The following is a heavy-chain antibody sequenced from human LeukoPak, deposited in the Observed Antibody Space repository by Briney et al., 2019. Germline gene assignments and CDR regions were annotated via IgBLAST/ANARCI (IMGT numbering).Heavy chain of an antibody. J-gene: IGHJ6*02. CDR2: INPNSGGT. CDR1: GYTFTGYY. V-gene: IGHV1-2*02. CDR3: ARDEGVVVPAAMFGGYYYYGMDV. Sequence: ASVKVSCKASGYTFTGYYMHWVRQAPGQGLEWMGWINPNSGGTNYAQKFQGRVTMTRDTSISTAYMELSRLRSDDTAVYYCARDEGVVVPAAMFGGYYYYGMDVRGQGTTVTVSS. D-gene: IGHD2-2*01.